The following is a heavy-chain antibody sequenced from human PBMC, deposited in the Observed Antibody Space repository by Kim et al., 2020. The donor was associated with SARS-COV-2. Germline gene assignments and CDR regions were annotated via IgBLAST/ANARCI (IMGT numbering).Heavy chain of an antibody. CDR1: GGSISSSSYY. V-gene: IGHV4-39*01. D-gene: IGHD3-9*01. CDR3: ARLAGYYRTIWYYFDY. Sequence: SETLSLTFTVSGGSISSSSYYWGWIRQPPGKVLEWIGSIYYSGSTYYNPSLKSRVTISVDTSKNQFSLKLSSVTAADTAVYYCARLAGYYRTIWYYFDY. CDR2: IYYSGST. J-gene: IGHJ4*01.